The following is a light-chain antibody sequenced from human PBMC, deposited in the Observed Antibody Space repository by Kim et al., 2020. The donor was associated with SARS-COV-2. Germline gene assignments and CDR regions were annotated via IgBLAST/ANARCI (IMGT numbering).Light chain of an antibody. J-gene: IGKJ4*01. V-gene: IGKV3-20*01. CDR3: QQYGSSPQLT. Sequence: PGESATLSCRASQSVSSSYLAWYQQKPGQAPRLLIYGASSRATCIPDRFSGSGSGTDFTLTISRLEPEDFAVYYCQQYGSSPQLTFGGGTKVDIK. CDR1: QSVSSSY. CDR2: GAS.